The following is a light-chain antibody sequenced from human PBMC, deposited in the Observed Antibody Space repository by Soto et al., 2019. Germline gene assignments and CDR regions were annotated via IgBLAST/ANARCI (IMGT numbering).Light chain of an antibody. Sequence: ETVMTQSPATLSVSPGERATLSCRASQSISSNLAWFQQKPGQAPRLLIYDASTMATGFPARFSGSGSETDFTLTISRLEPEDFAVYYCQQYGTSPLTFGGGTKVDIK. V-gene: IGKV3-15*01. CDR2: DAS. J-gene: IGKJ4*01. CDR3: QQYGTSPLT. CDR1: QSISSN.